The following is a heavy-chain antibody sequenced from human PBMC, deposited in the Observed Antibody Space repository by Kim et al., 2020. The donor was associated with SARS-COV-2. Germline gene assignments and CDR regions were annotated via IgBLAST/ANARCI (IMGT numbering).Heavy chain of an antibody. Sequence: ASVKVSCKASGYTFTSYAMRWVRQAPGQGLEWMGWINACNGNTKYSQKFQGRVTITRDTSASTAYMELSSLRSEDTAVHYFASGGSAIFTGYSYYYYYG. CDR2: INACNGNT. V-gene: IGHV1-3*01. CDR1: GYTFTSYA. J-gene: IGHJ6*01. D-gene: IGHD3-9*01. CDR3: ASGGSAIFTGYSYYYYYG.